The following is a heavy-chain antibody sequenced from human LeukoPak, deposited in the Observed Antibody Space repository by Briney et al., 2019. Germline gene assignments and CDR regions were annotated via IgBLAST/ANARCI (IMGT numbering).Heavy chain of an antibody. J-gene: IGHJ5*02. D-gene: IGHD2-15*01. CDR2: IYYTGST. CDR1: GGSISSYY. Sequence: PSETLSLTCTVSGGSISSYYWSWIRQPPGKGLEWIGYIYYTGSTNYNPSLKSRVTMSVDTSKNQFSLKLTSVTAADTAVYYCARAFPQLYCSGGSCNGGSGFDPWGQGTLVTVSS. CDR3: ARAFPQLYCSGGSCNGGSGFDP. V-gene: IGHV4-59*01.